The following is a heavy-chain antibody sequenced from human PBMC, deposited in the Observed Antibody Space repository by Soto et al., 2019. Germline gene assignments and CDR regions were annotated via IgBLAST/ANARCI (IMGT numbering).Heavy chain of an antibody. V-gene: IGHV3-21*01. D-gene: IGHD2-15*01. CDR3: ARIVRKYYYYGMDV. CDR2: ISSSSSYI. Sequence: ESGGGLVKPGGSLRLSCAASGFTFSSYSMNWVRQAPGKGLEWVSSISSSSSYIYYADSVKGRFTISRDNAKNSLYLQMNSLRAEDTAVYYCARIVRKYYYYGMDVWGQGTTVTVSS. CDR1: GFTFSSYS. J-gene: IGHJ6*02.